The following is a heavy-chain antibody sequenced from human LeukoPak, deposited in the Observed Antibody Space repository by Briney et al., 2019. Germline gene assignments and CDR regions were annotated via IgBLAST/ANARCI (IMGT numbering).Heavy chain of an antibody. CDR3: ARAWGSYDSFDI. CDR2: INGDGSIT. CDR1: GFTFSSYN. D-gene: IGHD3-16*01. J-gene: IGHJ3*02. V-gene: IGHV3-74*01. Sequence: GGSLRLSCAASGFTFSSYNMNWVRQAPGKGLVWVSRINGDGSITTHADSVKGRFTISRDNAKNTVYLQMNSLRAEDTAVYYCARAWGSYDSFDIWGPGTMVTVSS.